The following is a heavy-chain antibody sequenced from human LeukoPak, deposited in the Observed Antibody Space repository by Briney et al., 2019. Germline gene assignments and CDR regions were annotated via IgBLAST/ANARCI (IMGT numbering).Heavy chain of an antibody. CDR2: IKGDESEK. Sequence: GGSLGLSCAASGFSFSTDWMTWVRQAPGKGLEWVANIKGDESEKYYVDSVMGRFTISRDNAKNSLYLQMNSLRAEDTAVYYCATSGYSYALNYWGQGTLVTVSS. D-gene: IGHD2-2*03. V-gene: IGHV3-7*01. CDR1: GFSFSTDW. J-gene: IGHJ1*01. CDR3: ATSGYSYALNY.